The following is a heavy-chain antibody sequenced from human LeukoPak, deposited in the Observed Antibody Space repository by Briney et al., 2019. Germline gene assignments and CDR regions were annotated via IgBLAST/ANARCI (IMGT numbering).Heavy chain of an antibody. CDR3: TTEFKELGSFFYFYYMDV. J-gene: IGHJ6*03. D-gene: IGHD3-10*01. CDR1: GFTFSNYN. CDR2: IKTKSEGGTT. Sequence: PGGSLRLSCAASGFTFSNYNMNWVRQAPGKGLEWVGRIKTKSEGGTTDYAAPAKGRFTISRDDSKNALFLQMDSLKSDDTAMYYCTTEFKELGSFFYFYYMDVWGTGTTVTISS. V-gene: IGHV3-15*01.